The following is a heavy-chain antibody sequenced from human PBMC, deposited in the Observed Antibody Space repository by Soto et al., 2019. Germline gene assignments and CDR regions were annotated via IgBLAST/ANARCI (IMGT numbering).Heavy chain of an antibody. CDR1: GGSISSSSYY. V-gene: IGHV4-39*01. D-gene: IGHD2-15*01. Sequence: KPSETLSLTCTVSGGSISSSSYYWGWIRQPPGKGLEWIGSIYYSGSTYYNPSLKSRVTISVDTSKNQFSLKLSSVTAADTAVYYCAGLSGPKVGDFDYWGQGTLVTVSS. CDR3: AGLSGPKVGDFDY. J-gene: IGHJ4*02. CDR2: IYYSGST.